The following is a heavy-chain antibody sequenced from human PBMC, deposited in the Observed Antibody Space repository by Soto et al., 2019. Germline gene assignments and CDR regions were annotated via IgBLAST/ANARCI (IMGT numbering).Heavy chain of an antibody. V-gene: IGHV1-69*02. Sequence: SVKVSCKASGGTFSSYTISWVRQAPGQGLEWMGRIIPILGIANYAQKFQGRVTITADKSTSTAYMELSSLRSEDTAVYYCAVVGYYDSSGYLAYGMDVWGQGTTVTVSS. CDR1: GGTFSSYT. CDR2: IIPILGIA. CDR3: AVVGYYDSSGYLAYGMDV. J-gene: IGHJ6*02. D-gene: IGHD3-22*01.